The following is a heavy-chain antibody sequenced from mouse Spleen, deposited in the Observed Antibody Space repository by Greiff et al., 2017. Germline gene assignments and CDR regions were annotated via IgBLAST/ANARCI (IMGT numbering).Heavy chain of an antibody. CDR2: IRNKANGYTT. D-gene: IGHD1-2*01. CDR3: ARDKDGYYFDY. J-gene: IGHJ2*01. V-gene: IGHV7-3*02. CDR1: GFTFTDYY. Sequence: EVKLVESGGGLVQPGGSLRLSCATSGFTFTDYYMSWVRQPPGKALEWLGFIRNKANGYTTEYSASVKGRFTISRDNSQSILYLQMNTLRAEDSATYYCARDKDGYYFDYWGQGTTLTVSS.